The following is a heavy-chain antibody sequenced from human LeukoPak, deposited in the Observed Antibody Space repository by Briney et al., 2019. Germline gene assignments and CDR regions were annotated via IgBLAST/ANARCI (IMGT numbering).Heavy chain of an antibody. V-gene: IGHV4-30-4*01. CDR3: ARGGGCIIRAFDY. Sequence: SQTLSLTCTVSGGSISSGDYYWSWIRQPPGKGLEWIGYIYYSGSTYYNPSLKSRVTISVDTSKNQFSLKLSSVTAADTAVYYCARGGGCIIRAFDYWGQGTLVTVSS. J-gene: IGHJ4*02. D-gene: IGHD4-23*01. CDR1: GGSISSGDYY. CDR2: IYYSGST.